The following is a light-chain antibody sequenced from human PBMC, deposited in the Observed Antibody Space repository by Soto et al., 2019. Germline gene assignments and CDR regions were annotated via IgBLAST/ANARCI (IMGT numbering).Light chain of an antibody. CDR2: AAS. Sequence: EIVLTQSPATLSLSPGERATLSCRASQSVSSYLAWYQQKPGQAPRLLIYAASTRATGIPARFSGTGSGTAFTLTISSLQSEDFAVYYCQQYNNWPLTFGGGTTVDIK. CDR1: QSVSSY. J-gene: IGKJ4*01. CDR3: QQYNNWPLT. V-gene: IGKV3-15*01.